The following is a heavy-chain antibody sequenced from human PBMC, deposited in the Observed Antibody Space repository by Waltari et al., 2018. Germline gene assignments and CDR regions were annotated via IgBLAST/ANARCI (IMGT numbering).Heavy chain of an antibody. CDR1: GYIFTSYD. J-gene: IGHJ5*01. CDR3: ARPQTISTSWLAS. V-gene: IGHV1-8*02. Sequence: QVQLVQSGAEVKKPGASVKVSCKASGYIFTSYDINWVRQATGQGLEWMGWMNANSVHTGYAQTFQGRITLTMNTSISTAYMELSSLRSDDTAVYYCARPQTISTSWLASWGQGTLVTVSA. D-gene: IGHD2-2*01. CDR2: MNANSVHT.